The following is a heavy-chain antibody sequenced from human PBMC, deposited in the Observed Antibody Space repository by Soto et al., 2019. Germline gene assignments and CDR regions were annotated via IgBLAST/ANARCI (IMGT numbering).Heavy chain of an antibody. V-gene: IGHV4-34*01. CDR3: ARTVSGSYLISSYYYMDV. CDR2: INQGGGT. CDR1: GGSFSGYY. J-gene: IGHJ6*03. D-gene: IGHD3-16*02. Sequence: SETLSLTCGVFGGSFSGYYWNWIRLTPGKGLEWIGDINQGGGTKYNPSLKSRVSISVDMSRNQFSLKLTSVTAADTAVYYCARTVSGSYLISSYYYMDVWGRGTTVPVSS.